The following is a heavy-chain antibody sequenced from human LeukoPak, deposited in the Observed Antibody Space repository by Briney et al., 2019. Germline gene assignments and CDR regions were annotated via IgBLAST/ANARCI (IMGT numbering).Heavy chain of an antibody. J-gene: IGHJ4*02. CDR2: IYTTGNT. CDR3: ARERLGGSYYRPVDY. Sequence: SQTLSLTCTVSGGSITNGGYYWSWIRQPAGKGLEWIGRIYTTGNTNYNPSLKSRVTISLDTSKNQFSLKLSSVSAEDTALYYCARERLGGSYYRPVDYWGQGTLVTVSS. V-gene: IGHV4-61*02. CDR1: GGSITNGGYY. D-gene: IGHD1-26*01.